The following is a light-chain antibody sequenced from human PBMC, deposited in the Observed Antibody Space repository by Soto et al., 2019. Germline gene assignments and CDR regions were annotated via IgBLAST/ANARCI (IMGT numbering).Light chain of an antibody. Sequence: DIQMTQSPSTLSASVGDRVTITCRASQSINSWLAWYQQKPGKAPKLLIYDASSLESGVPSRFSGSGSGTEFTLTISSLLPDDFATYYCQQYNSYSMYPFGQGTKLEIK. CDR2: DAS. CDR1: QSINSW. J-gene: IGKJ2*01. CDR3: QQYNSYSMYP. V-gene: IGKV1-5*01.